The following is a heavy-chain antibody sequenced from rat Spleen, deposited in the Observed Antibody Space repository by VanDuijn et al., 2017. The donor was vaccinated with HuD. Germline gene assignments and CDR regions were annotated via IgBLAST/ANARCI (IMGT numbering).Heavy chain of an antibody. J-gene: IGHJ2*01. CDR3: NTVDY. Sequence: QVQLKESGPGLVQPSQTLSLTCTVSGFSLTSNGVSWVRQPPGKGLEWIAAISSGGSTYYNSALKSRLSISRDTSKSQVFLKMNSLQTEDTAIYFCNTVDYWGQGVMVTVSS. CDR1: GFSLTSNG. CDR2: ISSGGST. D-gene: IGHD2-1*01. V-gene: IGHV2S12*01.